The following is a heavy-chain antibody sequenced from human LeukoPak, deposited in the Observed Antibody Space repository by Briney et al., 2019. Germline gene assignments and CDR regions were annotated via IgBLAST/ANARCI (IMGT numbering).Heavy chain of an antibody. CDR3: ARDPRSETIFGVNIDC. Sequence: TGGSLRLSCAAARFTFNIYSMNWVRQAPGKGLEWVSSISSSGTYIYYADSVKGRFTISRDNAKNSVYLQMNSLRAEDTAVYYCARDPRSETIFGVNIDCWGQGILVTVSS. J-gene: IGHJ4*02. D-gene: IGHD3-3*01. CDR2: ISSSGTYI. V-gene: IGHV3-21*01. CDR1: RFTFNIYS.